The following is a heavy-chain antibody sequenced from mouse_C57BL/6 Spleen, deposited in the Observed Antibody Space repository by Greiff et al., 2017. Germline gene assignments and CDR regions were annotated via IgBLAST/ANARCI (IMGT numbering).Heavy chain of an antibody. V-gene: IGHV1-82*01. J-gene: IGHJ4*01. D-gene: IGHD2-3*01. CDR1: GYAFSSSW. CDR2: ISPGDGDT. Sequence: VKLVESGPELVKPGASVKISCKASGYAFSSSWMNWVKQRPGKGLEWIGRISPGDGDTNYNGKFKGKATLTADKSSSTAYMQLSSLTSEDSAVYFCARCDGYYGDYAMDYWGQGTSVTVSS. CDR3: ARCDGYYGDYAMDY.